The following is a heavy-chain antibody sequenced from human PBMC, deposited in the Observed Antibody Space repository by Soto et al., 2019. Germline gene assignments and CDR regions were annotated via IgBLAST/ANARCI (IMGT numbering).Heavy chain of an antibody. D-gene: IGHD1-7*01. J-gene: IGHJ4*02. Sequence: PGGSLRLSCAASGFSLSDHNMNWVRQVPGKALEWIAYISYSGNAIYYAESVKGRFTVSRDTAKNSLFLQMNSLRDEDTAVYYCARFGNFGFPYYFDSWGQGTLVTVSS. CDR3: ARFGNFGFPYYFDS. CDR2: ISYSGNAI. V-gene: IGHV3-48*02. CDR1: GFSLSDHN.